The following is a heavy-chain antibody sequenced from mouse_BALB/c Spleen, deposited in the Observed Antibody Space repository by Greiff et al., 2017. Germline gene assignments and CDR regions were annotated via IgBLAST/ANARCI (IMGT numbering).Heavy chain of an antibody. CDR3: ARGEYDGRYYYAMDS. D-gene: IGHD2-14*01. J-gene: IGHJ4*01. Sequence: QVQLKESGAELVKPGASVKISCKATGYTFSSYWIEWVKQRPGHGLEWIGEILPGSGSTNYNEKFKGKATFTADTSSNTAYMQLSSLTSEDSAVYYCARGEYDGRYYYAMDSWGQGTSVTVSS. CDR2: ILPGSGST. V-gene: IGHV1-9*01. CDR1: GYTFSSYW.